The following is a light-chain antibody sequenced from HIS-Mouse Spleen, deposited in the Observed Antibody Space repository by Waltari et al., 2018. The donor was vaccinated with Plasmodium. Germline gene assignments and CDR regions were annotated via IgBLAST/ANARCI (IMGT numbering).Light chain of an antibody. Sequence: SYELTQPSSVSVSPGQTARITCSGDVLAKKYARWFQQKPGQAHVLVIYKDSERPSGIPERCSGSSSGTTVTLTIRGAQVEDEADYYCYSAADNNLVFGGGTKLTVL. CDR2: KDS. V-gene: IGLV3-27*01. J-gene: IGLJ3*02. CDR1: VLAKKY. CDR3: YSAADNNLV.